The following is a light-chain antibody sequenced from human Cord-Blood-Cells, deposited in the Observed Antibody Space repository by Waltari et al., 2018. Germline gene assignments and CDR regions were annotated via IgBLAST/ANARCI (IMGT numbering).Light chain of an antibody. CDR1: QSLVHSDGNTY. CDR3: MQGTHWPT. J-gene: IGKJ4*01. CDR2: KVS. Sequence: DVVMTQSPLSLPVTLGQPASISCRSSQSLVHSDGNTYLNWFQQRPGQSPRRLIYKVSSRDSGVPDRVSGSGSGTDFTLKISRVEAEDVGVYYCMQGTHWPTFGGGTKVEIK. V-gene: IGKV2-30*02.